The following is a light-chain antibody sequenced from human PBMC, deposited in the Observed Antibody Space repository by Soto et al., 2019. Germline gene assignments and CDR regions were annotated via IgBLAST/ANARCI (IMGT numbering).Light chain of an antibody. CDR1: SGDVGGYDY. Sequence: QSALTQPASVSGSPGQSIAISCTGTSGDVGGYDYVSWYQQHPDKAPKLMIYEVTKRPSWVSNRFSGSKSGNTASLTISGLQPEDEADYYCGSHTSGSTRVFGSGTKVTVL. J-gene: IGLJ1*01. CDR3: GSHTSGSTRV. V-gene: IGLV2-14*01. CDR2: EVT.